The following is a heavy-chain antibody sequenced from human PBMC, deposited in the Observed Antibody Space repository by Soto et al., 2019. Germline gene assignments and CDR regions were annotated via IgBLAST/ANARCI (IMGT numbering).Heavy chain of an antibody. Sequence: EVQLVNAGGGSGPPGGSLRLSCAASGFTFSCYGMNWVRQAPGKGLEWVSYISGDTKTTNYADSVKGRFTITRENAKSSLYLQLKSLRDDDTAVYYCARGGAGRPDYRGQGTLVIVSS. J-gene: IGHJ4*02. CDR1: GFTFSCYG. CDR3: ARGGAGRPDY. CDR2: ISGDTKTT. V-gene: IGHV3-48*02. D-gene: IGHD6-13*01.